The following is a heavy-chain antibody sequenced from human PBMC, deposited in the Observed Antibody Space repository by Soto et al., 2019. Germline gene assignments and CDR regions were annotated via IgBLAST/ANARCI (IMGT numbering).Heavy chain of an antibody. CDR2: ISSSGSTI. J-gene: IGHJ4*02. CDR3: ARDASFPVGATFDY. D-gene: IGHD1-26*01. Sequence: EVQLVESGGGLVQPGGSLRLSCAASGFTFSSYEMNWVRQAPGKGLEWVSYISSSGSTIYYADSVKGRFTISRDNAKNSLYLQMNSLRAEDTAVYYCARDASFPVGATFDYWGQGTLVTVSS. V-gene: IGHV3-48*03. CDR1: GFTFSSYE.